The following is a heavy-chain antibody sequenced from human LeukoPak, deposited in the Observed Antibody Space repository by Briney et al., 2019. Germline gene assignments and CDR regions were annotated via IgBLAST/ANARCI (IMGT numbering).Heavy chain of an antibody. D-gene: IGHD2-2*01. CDR3: APLGYYSSTSCRDGIDY. Sequence: GGSLRLSCAASGFTFDDYAMHWVRQAPGKGLEWVSLISGDGGSTYYADSVKGRFTISRDNSKNSLYLQMNSLRTEDTALYYCAPLGYYSSTSCRDGIDYWGQGTLVTVSS. J-gene: IGHJ4*02. CDR2: ISGDGGST. V-gene: IGHV3-43*02. CDR1: GFTFDDYA.